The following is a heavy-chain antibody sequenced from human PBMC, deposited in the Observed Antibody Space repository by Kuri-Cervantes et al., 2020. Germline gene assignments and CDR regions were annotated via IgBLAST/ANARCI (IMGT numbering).Heavy chain of an antibody. Sequence: ETLSLTCEASGFTFTGYWMHWVRQAPGKGLVWVSHIKSDGSSTRYADSAKGRFTISRDNAKNTLYLQMNSLRAEDTAVYYCARDQSSTGRGGMDVWGQGTTVTVSS. CDR2: IKSDGSST. CDR3: ARDQSSTGRGGMDV. CDR1: GFTFTGYW. V-gene: IGHV3-74*01. J-gene: IGHJ6*02. D-gene: IGHD2-2*01.